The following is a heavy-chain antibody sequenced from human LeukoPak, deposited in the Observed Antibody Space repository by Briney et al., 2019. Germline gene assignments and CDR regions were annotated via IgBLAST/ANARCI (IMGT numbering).Heavy chain of an antibody. V-gene: IGHV1-46*01. CDR1: GYTFTRHW. Sequence: ASVKVSCKTPGYTFTRHWIHWVRQAPGQGPEWVGIINPDGGYTMYAQNFQGRLSLTRDTSSTTVYMDLRSLTSQDTAVYYCARDHSNDDKSWWFDPWGQGTLVRVSS. J-gene: IGHJ5*02. D-gene: IGHD3-9*01. CDR2: INPDGGYT. CDR3: ARDHSNDDKSWWFDP.